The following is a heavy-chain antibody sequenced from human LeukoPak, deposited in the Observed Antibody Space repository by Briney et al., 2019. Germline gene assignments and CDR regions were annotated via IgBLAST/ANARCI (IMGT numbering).Heavy chain of an antibody. CDR2: ITASGATT. J-gene: IGHJ4*02. D-gene: IGHD4-11*01. CDR3: AKDADDYLSYFDY. V-gene: IGHV3-23*01. CDR1: GFTLSTYA. Sequence: GGSLRLSCAASGFTLSTYAMTWVRQAPGKGLQWVSGITASGATTYYADSVKGRFTISRDNSKNTLYLQMNSLRAEDTAVYYFAKDADDYLSYFDYWGQGTLVTVSS.